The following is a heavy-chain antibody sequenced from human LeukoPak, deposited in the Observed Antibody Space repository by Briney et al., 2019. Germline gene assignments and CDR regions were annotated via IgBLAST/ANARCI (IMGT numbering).Heavy chain of an antibody. CDR2: ISGSGGST. V-gene: IGHV3-23*01. D-gene: IGHD3-3*01. CDR1: GFTFSSYA. CDR3: AKGRTIFEGPDYYYYMDV. J-gene: IGHJ6*03. Sequence: PGGSLRLSCAASGFTFSSYAMSWVRQAPGKGLEWVSAISGSGGSTYYADSVKGRFTISRDNSKNTLYLQMNSLRAEDTAVYYCAKGRTIFEGPDYYYYMDVWGKGTTVTVSS.